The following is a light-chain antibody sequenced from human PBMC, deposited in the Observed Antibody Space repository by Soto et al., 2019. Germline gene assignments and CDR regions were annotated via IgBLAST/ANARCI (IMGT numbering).Light chain of an antibody. Sequence: EIVMTQSPATLSMSPGERATLSCRASQSVSNNLAWYQQKPGQAPRLLIYGASTRATGIPARFSGSGSGTEFTLTVSSLQSEDFGVYYCQQYNNWPPVYTFGQGTKLEI. CDR3: QQYNNWPPVYT. V-gene: IGKV3-15*01. J-gene: IGKJ2*01. CDR2: GAS. CDR1: QSVSNN.